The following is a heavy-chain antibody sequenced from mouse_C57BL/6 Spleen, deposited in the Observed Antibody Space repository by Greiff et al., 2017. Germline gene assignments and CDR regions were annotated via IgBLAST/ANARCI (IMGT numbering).Heavy chain of an antibody. CDR1: GFNIKDDY. CDR2: IDPENGDT. J-gene: IGHJ1*03. CDR3: TTGGNYALYFDG. V-gene: IGHV14-4*01. D-gene: IGHD2-1*01. Sequence: VQLQQSGAELVRSGASVKLSCTASGFNIKDDYMHWVKQRPEQGLEWIGWIDPENGDTEYASKFQGKATITADTSSNTAYLQLSSLTSEDTAVYYCTTGGNYALYFDGWGTGTTVTVSS.